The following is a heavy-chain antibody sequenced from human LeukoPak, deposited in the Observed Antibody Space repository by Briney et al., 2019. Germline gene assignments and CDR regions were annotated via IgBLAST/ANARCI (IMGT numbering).Heavy chain of an antibody. V-gene: IGHV1-3*01. Sequence: GASVTVSCKASGYIFSDYAMHWVRQAPGQSLEWMGWINSGNGDTIYSQKFQDRLTISRNTSATTVYMELSSLRSEDTAVYYCASLWFGELAPFDPWGQEPWSPSPQ. CDR3: ASLWFGELAPFDP. CDR1: GYIFSDYA. CDR2: INSGNGDT. D-gene: IGHD3-10*01. J-gene: IGHJ5*02.